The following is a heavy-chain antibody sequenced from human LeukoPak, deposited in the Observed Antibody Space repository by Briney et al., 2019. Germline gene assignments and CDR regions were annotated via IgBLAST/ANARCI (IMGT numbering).Heavy chain of an antibody. D-gene: IGHD4-17*01. CDR2: MNPNSGNT. CDR3: ALDYGDYVFDY. Sequence: ASVKVSCKASGYTFTSYDINWVRQATGQGPEWMGWMNPNSGNTGYAQKFQGRVTMTRNTSISTAYMELSSLRSEDTAVYYCALDYGDYVFDYWGQGALVTVSS. V-gene: IGHV1-8*01. CDR1: GYTFTSYD. J-gene: IGHJ4*02.